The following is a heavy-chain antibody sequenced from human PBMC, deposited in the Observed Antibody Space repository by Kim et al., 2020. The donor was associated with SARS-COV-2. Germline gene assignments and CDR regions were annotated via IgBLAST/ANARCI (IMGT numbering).Heavy chain of an antibody. CDR1: GFTFSSYW. D-gene: IGHD6-19*01. V-gene: IGHV3-7*03. CDR2: IKQDGSEK. CDR3: ARGYSGWYLYYYYGMDV. Sequence: GGSLRLSCAASGFTFSSYWMSWVRQAPGKGLEWVANIKQDGSEKYYVDSVKGRFTISRDNAKNSLYLQMNSLRAEDTAVYYCARGYSGWYLYYYYGMDVWSQGTTVTVSS. J-gene: IGHJ6*02.